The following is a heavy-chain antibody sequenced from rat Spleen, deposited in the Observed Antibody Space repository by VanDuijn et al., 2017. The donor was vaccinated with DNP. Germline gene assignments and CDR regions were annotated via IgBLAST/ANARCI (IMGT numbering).Heavy chain of an antibody. D-gene: IGHD1-3*01. V-gene: IGHV2-30*01. CDR2: IWTGGSA. CDR1: GFSLTSYN. CDR3: ARSLATVAPTGAMDV. Sequence: QVQLKESGPGLVQPSQTLSLTCTVSGFSLTSYNVHWVRQPTGKGLEWMGIIWTGGSADYNSALKSRLSISRDTSKSQVFLKMNSVQTEDTAMYFCARSLATVAPTGAMDVWGQGISVIVSS. J-gene: IGHJ4*01.